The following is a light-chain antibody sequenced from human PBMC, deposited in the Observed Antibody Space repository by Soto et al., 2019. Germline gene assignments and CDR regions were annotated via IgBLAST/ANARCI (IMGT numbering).Light chain of an antibody. CDR3: LQDYDYPRT. V-gene: IGKV1-12*01. Sequence: DIQMTQSPSFVSASVGDRVTITCRASQGISNWLAWYQQKPGKAPKLLIYATSNLQSGVPSRFSGRGSGTDFTLTIGSLQPEDFATYYCLQDYDYPRTFGQGTKVDIK. CDR1: QGISNW. J-gene: IGKJ1*01. CDR2: ATS.